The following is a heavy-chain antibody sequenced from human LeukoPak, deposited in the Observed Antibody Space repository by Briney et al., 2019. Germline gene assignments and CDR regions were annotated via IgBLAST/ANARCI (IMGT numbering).Heavy chain of an antibody. CDR3: AGFWGYYYGMDV. Sequence: GGSLRLSCAASGFTFSSYWMHWVRQAPGKGLVWVSRINSDGSSTSYADSVKGRFTISRDNAKNTLYLQMNSLRAEDTAVNYCAGFWGYYYGMDVWGQGTTVTVSS. J-gene: IGHJ6*02. V-gene: IGHV3-74*01. D-gene: IGHD3-16*01. CDR2: INSDGSST. CDR1: GFTFSSYW.